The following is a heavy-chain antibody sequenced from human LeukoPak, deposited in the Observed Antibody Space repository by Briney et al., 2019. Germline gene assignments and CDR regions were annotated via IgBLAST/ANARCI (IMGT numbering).Heavy chain of an antibody. CDR2: INPNSGGT. J-gene: IGHJ4*02. CDR1: GYTFTGYY. CDR3: ARGLLHYYGSGSYHY. Sequence: GASVKVSCKASGYTFTGYYMHWVRQAPGQGLEWMGWINPNSGGTNYAQKFQGRVTMTRDTSISTAYMELSRLRSDDTAVYYCARGLLHYYGSGSYHYWGQGTLVTVSS. D-gene: IGHD3-10*01. V-gene: IGHV1-2*02.